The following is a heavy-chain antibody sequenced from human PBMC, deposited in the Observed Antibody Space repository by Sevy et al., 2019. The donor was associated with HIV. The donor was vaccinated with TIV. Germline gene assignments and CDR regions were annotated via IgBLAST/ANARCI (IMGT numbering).Heavy chain of an antibody. CDR3: AMDGSDY. Sequence: GGSLRLSCAASGFTFSTSWMSWVRQASGKGLEWVANIKPDGSEKYYVDSVKGRFTISRDNANNSLYLQLNSLRTEDTAVYYCAMDGSDYWGQGTLVIVSS. CDR2: IKPDGSEK. V-gene: IGHV3-7*04. J-gene: IGHJ4*02. CDR1: GFTFSTSW.